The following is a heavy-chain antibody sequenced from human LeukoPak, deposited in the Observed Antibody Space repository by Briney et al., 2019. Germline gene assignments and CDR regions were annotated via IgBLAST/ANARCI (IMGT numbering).Heavy chain of an antibody. CDR2: IKGDGSHT. CDR3: AKDQGQYYDSSGLDY. Sequence: PGGSLRLSCAASGFNFGNYWMHWVRQAPGKGLVWVSRIKGDGSHTIYADSVKGRFTISRDNAKNTLYLQMNSLRAEDTAVYYCAKDQGQYYDSSGLDYWGQGTLVTVSS. V-gene: IGHV3-74*01. D-gene: IGHD3-22*01. CDR1: GFNFGNYW. J-gene: IGHJ4*02.